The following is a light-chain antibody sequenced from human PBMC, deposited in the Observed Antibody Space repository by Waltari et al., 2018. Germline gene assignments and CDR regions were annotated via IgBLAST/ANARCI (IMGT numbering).Light chain of an antibody. CDR1: QSVSSSY. CDR3: QQYGNSRGS. CDR2: GAS. J-gene: IGKJ2*03. V-gene: IGKV3-20*01. Sequence: EIVLTQSPGTLSLSPGEATTLPCRASQSVSSSYLAWYQQKPGQAPRLLIYGASNRATDIPDRFTGSGSGTDFTLTINRLEPEDFAVYYCQQYGNSRGSFGQGTKLEIK.